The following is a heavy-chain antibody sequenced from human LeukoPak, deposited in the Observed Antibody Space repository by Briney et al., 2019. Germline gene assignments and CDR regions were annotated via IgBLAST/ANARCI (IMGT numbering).Heavy chain of an antibody. D-gene: IGHD2-2*01. J-gene: IGHJ6*03. CDR2: IYPGDSDT. V-gene: IGHV5-51*01. Sequence: GESLKISCKGSGYSFTSYWIGWVRQMPGKGLEWMGIIYPGDSDTRYSPSFQGQVTISADKSISTAYLQWSSLKASDTAMYYCASHRKGIVVVPAAPRDYYYYMDVWGKGTTVTVSS. CDR1: GYSFTSYW. CDR3: ASHRKGIVVVPAAPRDYYYYMDV.